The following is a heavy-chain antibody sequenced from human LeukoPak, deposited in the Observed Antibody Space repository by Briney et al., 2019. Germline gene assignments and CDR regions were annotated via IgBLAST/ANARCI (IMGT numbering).Heavy chain of an antibody. CDR2: IYYSGNT. J-gene: IGHJ4*02. CDR1: GEFISTTTYY. CDR3: AGSYCGGNCYSSRTYYFDQ. V-gene: IGHV4-39*01. Sequence: SETLSLTCNVSGEFISTTTYYWGWIRQPPGKGLEWIGGIYYSGNTYYNPSLKSRVTISVDTSKNQFSLKLSSVTAADTAVYYCAGSYCGGNCYSSRTYYFDQWGQGTLLTVSS. D-gene: IGHD2-21*02.